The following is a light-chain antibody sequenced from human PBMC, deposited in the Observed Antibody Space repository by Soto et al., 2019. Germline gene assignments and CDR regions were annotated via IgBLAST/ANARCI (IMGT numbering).Light chain of an antibody. CDR1: QSVSSNY. Sequence: EVVLTQSPGTLSLSPGERATLSCRASQSVSSNYLAWYQQKPGQAPRLLIYGASTRATGIPARFSGSGSGTDFTLTISSLEPEDFAVYYCQQRSNIVGPGTKVDIK. V-gene: IGKV3D-20*02. CDR3: QQRSNI. J-gene: IGKJ3*01. CDR2: GAS.